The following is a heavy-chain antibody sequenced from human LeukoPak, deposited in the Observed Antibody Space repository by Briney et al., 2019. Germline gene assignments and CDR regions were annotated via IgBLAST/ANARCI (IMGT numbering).Heavy chain of an antibody. V-gene: IGHV4-61*02. CDR3: AKNFPGAYYYYYYMDV. J-gene: IGHJ6*03. CDR2: IYTSGST. D-gene: IGHD2/OR15-2a*01. CDR1: GGSISSGSYY. Sequence: SETLSLTCTVSGGSISSGSYYWSWIRQPAGKGLGWIGRIYTSGSTNYNPSLKSRVTISVDTSKNQFSLKLSSVTAADTAVYYCAKNFPGAYYYYYYMDVWGKGTTVTISS.